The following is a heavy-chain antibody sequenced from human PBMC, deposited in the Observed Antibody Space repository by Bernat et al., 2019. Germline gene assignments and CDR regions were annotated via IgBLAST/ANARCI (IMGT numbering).Heavy chain of an antibody. D-gene: IGHD2-15*01. CDR2: IKSKTDGETT. V-gene: IGHV3-15*07. CDR3: TTALCDGGSCYSAYYYYGMDV. Sequence: EVQLVESEGGLVKPGGSLRLSCAASGFTFSNAWMNWVRQAPGKGLEWVGRIKSKTDGETTDYAAPVKGRFTISRDDSKNTLYLQMNSLKTEDTAVYYCTTALCDGGSCYSAYYYYGMDVWGQGTTVTVSS. CDR1: GFTFSNAW. J-gene: IGHJ6*02.